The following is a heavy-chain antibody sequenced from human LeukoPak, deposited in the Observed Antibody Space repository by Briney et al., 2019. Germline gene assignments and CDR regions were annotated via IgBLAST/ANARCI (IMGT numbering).Heavy chain of an antibody. Sequence: GASVKVSCKVSGYTLTELSMHWVRQAPGKGLEWMGGFDPEDGETIYAQKFQGRVTMTEDTSTDTAYMELSSLRSDDTAVYYCARPRGTVTTYAFDYWGQGTLVIVSS. D-gene: IGHD4-17*01. J-gene: IGHJ4*02. V-gene: IGHV1-24*01. CDR1: GYTLTELS. CDR3: ARPRGTVTTYAFDY. CDR2: FDPEDGET.